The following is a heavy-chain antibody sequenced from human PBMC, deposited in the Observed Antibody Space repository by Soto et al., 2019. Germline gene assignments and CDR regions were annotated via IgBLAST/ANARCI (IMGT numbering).Heavy chain of an antibody. CDR2: TFHRSKWYN. Sequence: SQTLSLTCAISGDSVSSTSAAWNWIRQSPSRGLEWLGRTFHRSKWYNDYAVSVKSRITIKPDTSKNQFSLQLNSVTPEDTAVYYCARDAGGYSGYECDYWGQGTLVTVSS. J-gene: IGHJ4*02. D-gene: IGHD5-12*01. CDR1: GDSVSSTSAA. V-gene: IGHV6-1*01. CDR3: ARDAGGYSGYECDY.